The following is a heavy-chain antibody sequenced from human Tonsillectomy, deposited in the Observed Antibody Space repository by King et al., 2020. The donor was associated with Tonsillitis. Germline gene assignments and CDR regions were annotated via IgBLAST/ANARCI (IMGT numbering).Heavy chain of an antibody. D-gene: IGHD3-10*01. J-gene: IGHJ4*02. CDR1: GFTVSSNF. CDR3: ARAWLGELFVPYYFDY. Sequence: VQLVESGGGLVQPGGSLRLSCAASGFTVSSNFMSWVRQAPGKGLEWVSIIYSGGSTYYAESVKGRFTISRDNSKNTLYLQMNSLRAEDTAVYYCARAWLGELFVPYYFDYWGQGTLVTVSS. CDR2: IYSGGST. V-gene: IGHV3-66*01.